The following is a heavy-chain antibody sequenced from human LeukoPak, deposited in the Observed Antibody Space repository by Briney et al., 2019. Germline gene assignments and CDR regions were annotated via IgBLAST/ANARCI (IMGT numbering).Heavy chain of an antibody. Sequence: GESLRISCKGSGYSFTSYWISWVRQMPGKGLEWMGRIDPSDFYTNYSPSFQGHVTISADKSISTAYLQWSSLKASDTAMYYCASGYDDSYGMDVWGKGTTVTVSS. D-gene: IGHD5-12*01. J-gene: IGHJ6*04. CDR3: ASGYDDSYGMDV. CDR1: GYSFTSYW. CDR2: IDPSDFYT. V-gene: IGHV5-10-1*01.